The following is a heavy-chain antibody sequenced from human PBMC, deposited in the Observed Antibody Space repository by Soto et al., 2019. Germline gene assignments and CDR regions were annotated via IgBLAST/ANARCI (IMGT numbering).Heavy chain of an antibody. J-gene: IGHJ4*02. CDR1: GFTFSDYD. CDR2: IGHAGDT. D-gene: IGHD3-16*01. CDR3: AALGAQIY. Sequence: VQLVESGGGLVQPGGSLRLSCAASGFTFSDYDMHWVRQARGKGLEWVSSIGHAGDTYSGDSVKGRFTISRENAKNTFHLQMNSLRAGATAVYYCAALGAQIYWGQGALVTVSS. V-gene: IGHV3-13*01.